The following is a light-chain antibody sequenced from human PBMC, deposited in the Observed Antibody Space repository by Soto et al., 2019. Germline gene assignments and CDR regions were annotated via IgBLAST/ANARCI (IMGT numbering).Light chain of an antibody. CDR3: QQYTNWPPIT. J-gene: IGKJ5*01. CDR1: QSVGSN. Sequence: EIVMTQSPATLSVSPGERATLSCRASQSVGSNLAWYQHKPGQAPRLLIYGASTRATGIPARFSGSGSGTDFTITISTLQSEDFAVYYCQQYTNWPPITFGQGTRLEIK. CDR2: GAS. V-gene: IGKV3-15*01.